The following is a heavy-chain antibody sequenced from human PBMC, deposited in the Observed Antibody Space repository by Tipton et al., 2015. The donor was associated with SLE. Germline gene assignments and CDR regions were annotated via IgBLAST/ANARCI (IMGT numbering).Heavy chain of an antibody. CDR3: ARKESYYYYGMDV. D-gene: IGHD3-10*01. J-gene: IGHJ6*02. CDR1: GGSVSSNYW. V-gene: IGHV4-4*02. Sequence: GLVKPSGTLSLTCAVSGGSVSSNYWWSWVRQAPGKGLEWIGEIYHRGSTNYNPSLKSRVTMSVDKSKNHFSLKLTSVTAADTAVYYCARKESYYYYGMDVWGQGATVTFSS. CDR2: IYHRGST.